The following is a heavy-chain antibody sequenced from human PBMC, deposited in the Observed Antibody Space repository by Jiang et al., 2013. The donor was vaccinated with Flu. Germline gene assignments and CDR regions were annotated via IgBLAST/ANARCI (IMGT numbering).Heavy chain of an antibody. V-gene: IGHV3-33*01. CDR2: IWYDGSNK. CDR1: SYG. CDR3: ARDTKGMVRGKFDP. Sequence: SYGMHWVRQAPGKGLEWVAVIWYDGSNKYYADSVKGRFTISRDNSKNTLYLQMNSLRAEDTAVYYCARDTKGMVRGKFDPWGQGTLVTVSS. D-gene: IGHD3-10*01. J-gene: IGHJ5*02.